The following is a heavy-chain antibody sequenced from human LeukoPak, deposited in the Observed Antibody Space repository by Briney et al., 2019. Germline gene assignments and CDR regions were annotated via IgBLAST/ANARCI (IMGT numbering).Heavy chain of an antibody. Sequence: PGGSLRLSCAASGFSFSTFDMNWVRQAPGKGLEWVSYISRRGDTIDYADSVKGRFTVFRDNAKNSLYLQMTSLRAEETAVYYCAGDGHTGMAVYHFDYWGQGALVTVSS. J-gene: IGHJ4*02. CDR1: GFSFSTFD. D-gene: IGHD5-18*01. CDR2: ISRRGDTI. V-gene: IGHV3-48*04. CDR3: AGDGHTGMAVYHFDY.